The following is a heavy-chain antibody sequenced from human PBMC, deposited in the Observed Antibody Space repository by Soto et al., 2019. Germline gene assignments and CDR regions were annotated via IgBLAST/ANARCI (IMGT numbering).Heavy chain of an antibody. CDR1: GGSISSGGYY. J-gene: IGHJ6*02. V-gene: IGHV4-31*03. Sequence: QVQLQESGPGLVKPSQTLSLTCTVSGGSISSGGYYWSWIRQHPGKGLEWIGYIYYSGSTYYNPSLKSRVTISVDTSKNQFSLKLSSVTAADTAVYYCARGPDYYGDSAPGMDVWGQGTTVTVSS. CDR2: IYYSGST. D-gene: IGHD3-10*01. CDR3: ARGPDYYGDSAPGMDV.